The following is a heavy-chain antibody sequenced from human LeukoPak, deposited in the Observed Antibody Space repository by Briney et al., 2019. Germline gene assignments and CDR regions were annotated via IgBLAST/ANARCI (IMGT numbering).Heavy chain of an antibody. J-gene: IGHJ5*02. CDR2: ISPGDSDT. CDR3: ARSGYFSSTSCYAPTYSWFEP. Sequence: GEALKISCTGSGYSFTSCWIGWVRQMPRKGLEWMGIISPGDSDTRYSPSFQGQVTISADKSISTAYLQWSSLKASDTTMYYCARSGYFSSTSCYAPTYSWFEPWGQGTLVTVSS. CDR1: GYSFTSCW. D-gene: IGHD2-2*03. V-gene: IGHV5-51*01.